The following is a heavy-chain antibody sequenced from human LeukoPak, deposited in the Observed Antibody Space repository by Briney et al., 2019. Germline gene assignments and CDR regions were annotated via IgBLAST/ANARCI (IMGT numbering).Heavy chain of an antibody. CDR1: GFTFSSYG. Sequence: GGSLRLSCAASGFTFSSYGMSWVRQAPGKGLEWVSAISGSGGSTYYADSVKGRFTISRDNSKNTLYLQMNSLRAEDTAVYYCAGHSPDIVYYFDYWGQGTLVTASS. J-gene: IGHJ4*02. D-gene: IGHD2-15*01. CDR3: AGHSPDIVYYFDY. CDR2: ISGSGGST. V-gene: IGHV3-23*01.